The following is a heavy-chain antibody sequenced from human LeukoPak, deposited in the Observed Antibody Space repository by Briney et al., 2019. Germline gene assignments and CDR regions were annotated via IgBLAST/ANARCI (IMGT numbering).Heavy chain of an antibody. Sequence: SETLSLTCAVYGGSFSGYYWSWIRQPPGKGLEWIGEINHSGSTNYNPSLKSRFTISVDTSKNQFSLKLTSVTAADTAVYYCARGAADRNNYYYYIDVWGKGTTVTVSS. D-gene: IGHD1/OR15-1a*01. CDR1: GGSFSGYY. V-gene: IGHV4-34*01. CDR3: ARGAADRNNYYYYIDV. J-gene: IGHJ6*03. CDR2: INHSGST.